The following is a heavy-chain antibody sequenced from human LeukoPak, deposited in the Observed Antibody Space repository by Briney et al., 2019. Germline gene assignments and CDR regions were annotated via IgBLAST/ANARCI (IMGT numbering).Heavy chain of an antibody. V-gene: IGHV4-31*03. CDR1: GGSISSGGYD. D-gene: IGHD2-8*01. J-gene: IGHJ3*02. CDR3: ARYDPENMLDAFDI. Sequence: PSETLSLTCTVSGGSISSGGYDWSWIRQHPGKGLEWIGYIYYSGSTYYNPSLKSRVTISVDTSKNQFSLKLSSVTAADTAVYYCARYDPENMLDAFDIWGQGTMVTVSS. CDR2: IYYSGST.